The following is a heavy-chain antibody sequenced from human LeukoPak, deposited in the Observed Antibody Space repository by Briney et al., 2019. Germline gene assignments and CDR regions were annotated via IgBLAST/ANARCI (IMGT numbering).Heavy chain of an antibody. CDR1: GFTFSHYA. D-gene: IGHD1-26*01. CDR3: ARDVSPDSGIPRGVDV. J-gene: IGHJ6*02. CDR2: ISFDGSNK. V-gene: IGHV3-30*04. Sequence: GGSLRLSCAASGFTFSHYAIHWVRQAPGKGLEWVAVISFDGSNKYFPDSVKGRFSISRDNSKNTLYPQMSSLRAEDTAVYYCARDVSPDSGIPRGVDVWGQGTTVTVSS.